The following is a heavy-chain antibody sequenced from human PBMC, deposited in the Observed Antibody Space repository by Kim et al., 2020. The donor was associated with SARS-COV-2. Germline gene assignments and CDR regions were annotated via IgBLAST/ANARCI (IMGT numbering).Heavy chain of an antibody. V-gene: IGHV3-30*03. CDR3: VRELSHSSTYFGY. J-gene: IGHJ4*02. CDR1: GFSFGGYD. D-gene: IGHD6-13*01. CDR2: ISFDGKKS. Sequence: GGSLRLSCETSGFSFGGYDMHWVRQAPGKGPEWVAEISFDGKKSQYVESARGRFTISRDKFKSTLYLQLNSLRPEDTAVYYCVRELSHSSTYFGYWGQGTLVSVSS.